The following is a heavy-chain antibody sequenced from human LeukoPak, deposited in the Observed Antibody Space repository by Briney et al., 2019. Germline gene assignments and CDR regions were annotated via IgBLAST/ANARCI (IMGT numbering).Heavy chain of an antibody. Sequence: GGSLRLSCAASGFTFSSYEINWVRQAPGKGLEWVSYISSGGTGKYYADSVKGRFTISRDNAKNSLYLQMNSLRAEDTAIYYRARVINFYYYMDVWGKGTTVTVSS. CDR1: GFTFSSYE. J-gene: IGHJ6*03. CDR2: ISSGGTGK. CDR3: ARVINFYYYMDV. D-gene: IGHD2/OR15-2a*01. V-gene: IGHV3-48*03.